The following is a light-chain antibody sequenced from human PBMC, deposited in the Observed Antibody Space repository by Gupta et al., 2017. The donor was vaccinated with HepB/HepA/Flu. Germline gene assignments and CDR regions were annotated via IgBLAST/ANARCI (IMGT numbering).Light chain of an antibody. J-gene: IGKJ5*01. CDR1: QSVNIY. Sequence: ETVLTQSPATLSWSPGERATLSCRASQSVNIYLDWYQQKPGQAPRLLIYDASNRADGLPARFSGSGSGTEFTLTISSREPEDFAIYYCQQRRSWPLTFGQGTXLEIK. CDR3: QQRRSWPLT. CDR2: DAS. V-gene: IGKV3-11*01.